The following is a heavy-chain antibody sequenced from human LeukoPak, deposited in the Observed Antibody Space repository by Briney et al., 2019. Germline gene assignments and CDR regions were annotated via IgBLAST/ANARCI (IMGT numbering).Heavy chain of an antibody. Sequence: ASVKVSCKASGYSFTGHYIHWVRHAPGQGPEWVGWINPNSGDTTYAQNFQGWVTMTRDTSITTAYMELSRLRSDDSAVYYCARELGNSGYYGVDYWGQGTLVTVSS. D-gene: IGHD3-22*01. CDR1: GYSFTGHY. CDR3: ARELGNSGYYGVDY. J-gene: IGHJ4*02. V-gene: IGHV1-2*04. CDR2: INPNSGDT.